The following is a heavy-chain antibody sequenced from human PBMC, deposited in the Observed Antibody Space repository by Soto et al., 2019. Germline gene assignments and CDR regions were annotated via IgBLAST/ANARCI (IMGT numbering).Heavy chain of an antibody. Sequence: GASVKVSCKASGGTFSSYTISWVRQAPGQRLEWMGRIIPILGIANYAQKFQGRVTITADKSTSTAYMELSSLRSEDTAVYYCARGHYYYDSSGYYAKAPVASDWGQGTLVTVSS. CDR1: GGTFSSYT. CDR3: ARGHYYYDSSGYYAKAPVASD. V-gene: IGHV1-69*02. CDR2: IIPILGIA. J-gene: IGHJ4*02. D-gene: IGHD3-22*01.